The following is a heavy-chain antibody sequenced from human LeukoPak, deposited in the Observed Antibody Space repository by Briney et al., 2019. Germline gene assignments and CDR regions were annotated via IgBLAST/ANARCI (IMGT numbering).Heavy chain of an antibody. Sequence: SETLSLTCTVSGGSISSSSYYWSWIRQPPGKGLEWIGSIYYSGSTYYNPSLKSRASISVDTSNNQFSLKLISVTAADTAVYYCASGLIRGYSYGDSFDYWGPGTLVTVSS. CDR2: IYYSGST. D-gene: IGHD5-18*01. CDR1: GGSISSSSYY. CDR3: ASGLIRGYSYGDSFDY. V-gene: IGHV4-39*07. J-gene: IGHJ4*02.